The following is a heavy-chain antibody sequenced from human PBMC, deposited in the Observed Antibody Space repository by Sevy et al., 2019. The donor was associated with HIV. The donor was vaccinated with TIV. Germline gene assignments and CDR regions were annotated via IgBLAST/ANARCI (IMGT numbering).Heavy chain of an antibody. CDR1: GYTFTSYG. CDR3: ARDTYYYDGRQRTIQSFDI. Sequence: ASVKVSCKASGYTFTSYGISWVRQAPGQGLEWMGWISAYNGNTNYAQKLQGRVTMTTDTSTSTAYMELRSLRSDETAVYYCARDTYYYDGRQRTIQSFDIWGQWTMVTVSS. D-gene: IGHD3-22*01. J-gene: IGHJ3*02. CDR2: ISAYNGNT. V-gene: IGHV1-18*04.